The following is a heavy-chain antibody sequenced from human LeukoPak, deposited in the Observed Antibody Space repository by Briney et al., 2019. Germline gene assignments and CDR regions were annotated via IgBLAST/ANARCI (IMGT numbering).Heavy chain of an antibody. Sequence: ASVKVSCKASGYTFTGYYMHWVRQAPGQGPEWMGWINPNSGGTNYAQKFQGWVTMTRDTSISTAYMELSRLRSDDTAVYYCARQAIAVAAPFDYWGQGTLVTVSS. D-gene: IGHD6-19*01. CDR2: INPNSGGT. J-gene: IGHJ4*02. V-gene: IGHV1-2*04. CDR1: GYTFTGYY. CDR3: ARQAIAVAAPFDY.